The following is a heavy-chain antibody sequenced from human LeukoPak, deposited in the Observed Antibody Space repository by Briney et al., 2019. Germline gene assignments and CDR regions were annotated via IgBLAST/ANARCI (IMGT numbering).Heavy chain of an antibody. Sequence: ASVKVSCKASGYTFTSYGISWVRQAPGQGLEWMGWISAYNGNTNYAQKLQGRVTMTTDTSTSTAYMELRSLRSDDAAVYYCARDSRFGELPDYWGQGTLFTVSS. CDR2: ISAYNGNT. J-gene: IGHJ4*02. D-gene: IGHD3-10*01. CDR1: GYTFTSYG. V-gene: IGHV1-18*01. CDR3: ARDSRFGELPDY.